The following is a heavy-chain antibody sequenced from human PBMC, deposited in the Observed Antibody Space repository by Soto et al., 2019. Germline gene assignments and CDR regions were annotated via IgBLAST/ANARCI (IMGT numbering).Heavy chain of an antibody. CDR2: INHSGST. Sequence: QVQLQQWGAGLLKPSETLSLTCAVYGGSFSGYYWSWIRQPPGKGLEWIGEINHSGSTNYNPSLKSRVTISVDTSKNQFSLKPSSVTAADTAVYYCTSGGRFDPWGQGTLVTVSS. CDR1: GGSFSGYY. J-gene: IGHJ5*02. D-gene: IGHD1-26*01. CDR3: TSGGRFDP. V-gene: IGHV4-34*01.